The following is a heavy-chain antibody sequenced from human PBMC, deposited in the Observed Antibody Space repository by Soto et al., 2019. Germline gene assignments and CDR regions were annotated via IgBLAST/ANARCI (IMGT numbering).Heavy chain of an antibody. Sequence: SETLSLTCAVYGGSFSGYYWSWIRQPPGKGLEWIGEINHSGSTNYNPSLKSRVTISVDTSKNQFSLKLSSVTAADTAVYYCARPIQYYFDTSAQSAWFDPWGQGTLVTVSS. CDR2: INHSGST. D-gene: IGHD3-22*01. CDR1: GGSFSGYY. CDR3: ARPIQYYFDTSAQSAWFDP. V-gene: IGHV4-34*01. J-gene: IGHJ5*02.